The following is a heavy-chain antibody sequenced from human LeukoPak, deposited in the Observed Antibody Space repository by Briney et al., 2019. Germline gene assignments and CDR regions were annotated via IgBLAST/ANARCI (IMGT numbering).Heavy chain of an antibody. CDR3: AREGSGVDV. CDR2: ISSSGSTI. D-gene: IGHD3-10*01. Sequence: GGSLRLSCAASGFTFSSYEMNWVRQAPGKGLEWASYISSSGSTIYYADSVKGRFTISRDNAKNSLYLQMNSLRAEDMAVYYCAREGSGVDVWGKGATVTVSS. CDR1: GFTFSSYE. V-gene: IGHV3-48*03. J-gene: IGHJ6*04.